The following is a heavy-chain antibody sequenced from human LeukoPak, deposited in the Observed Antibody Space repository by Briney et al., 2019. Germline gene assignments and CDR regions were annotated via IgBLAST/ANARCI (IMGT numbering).Heavy chain of an antibody. CDR1: GGSISSYY. V-gene: IGHV4-59*01. D-gene: IGHD4-17*01. CDR2: ISYSGGT. Sequence: SETLSLTCTVSGGSISSYYWSWIRQPPGKGLEWIGYISYSGGTNYNPSLKSRVTISVDTSKNQFSLKLSSVTAADTAVYYCARDGANPRQGDYLFDYWGQGTLSPSPQ. CDR3: ARDGANPRQGDYLFDY. J-gene: IGHJ4*02.